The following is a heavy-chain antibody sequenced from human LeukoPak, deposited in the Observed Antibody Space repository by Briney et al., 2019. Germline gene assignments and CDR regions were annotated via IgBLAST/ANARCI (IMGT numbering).Heavy chain of an antibody. CDR3: VSSTGQQLKPYDY. CDR1: GINVSINY. J-gene: IGHJ4*01. D-gene: IGHD6-13*01. Sequence: PGGSLRLSCAASGINVSINYMTWIRQAPGKGLEWVSLIYGGDAAYYAESVRGRFIISRDNLKNTLFLQMNSLRVEDTAVYYCVSSTGQQLKPYDYWGHGTHVTVSS. CDR2: IYGGDAA. V-gene: IGHV3-66*02.